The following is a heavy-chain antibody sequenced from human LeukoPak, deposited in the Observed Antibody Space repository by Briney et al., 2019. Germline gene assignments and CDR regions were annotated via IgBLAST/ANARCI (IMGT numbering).Heavy chain of an antibody. J-gene: IGHJ6*02. V-gene: IGHV4-34*01. Sequence: SETLSLTCAVSGGSFSGYYWSWIRQPPGKGLEWIGEINHSGSTNYNPSLKSRVTISVDTSKNQFSLKLSSVTAADTAVYYCARIRPRYYYGSGSYYSLGMDVWGQGTTVTVSS. CDR2: INHSGST. CDR3: ARIRPRYYYGSGSYYSLGMDV. D-gene: IGHD3-10*01. CDR1: GGSFSGYY.